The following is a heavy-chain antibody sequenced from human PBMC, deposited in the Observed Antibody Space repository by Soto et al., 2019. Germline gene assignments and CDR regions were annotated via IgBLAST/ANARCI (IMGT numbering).Heavy chain of an antibody. D-gene: IGHD3-10*01. CDR3: ARRSYFDY. Sequence: GGSLRLSCAASGFTFSDYSMSWFRQAPGKGLEWVSHISTTSNTIYYADSVKGRFTISRDNAENSLYLQMNSLRAEDTAIYYCARRSYFDYWGQGTLVTVSS. CDR2: ISTTSNTI. J-gene: IGHJ4*02. V-gene: IGHV3-11*01. CDR1: GFTFSDYS.